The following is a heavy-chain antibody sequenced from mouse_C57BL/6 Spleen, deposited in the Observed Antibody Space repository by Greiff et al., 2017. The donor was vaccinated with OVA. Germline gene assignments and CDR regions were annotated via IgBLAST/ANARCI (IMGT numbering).Heavy chain of an antibody. CDR2: ISSGSSTI. J-gene: IGHJ3*01. CDR3: ARTDYDGGPWFAY. Sequence: EVMLVESGGGLVKPGGSLKLSCAASGFTFSDYGMHWVRQAPEKGLEWVAYISSGSSTIYYADTVKGRFTISRDNAKNTLFLQMTSLRSEDTAMYYCARTDYDGGPWFAYWGQGTLVTVSA. V-gene: IGHV5-17*01. D-gene: IGHD2-4*01. CDR1: GFTFSDYG.